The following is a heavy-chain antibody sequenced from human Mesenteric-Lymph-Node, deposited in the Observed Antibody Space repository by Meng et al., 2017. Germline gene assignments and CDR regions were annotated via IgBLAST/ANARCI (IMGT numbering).Heavy chain of an antibody. D-gene: IGHD3-22*01. CDR1: GYTFTSYY. Sequence: ASVKVSCKASGYTFTSYYMHWVRQAPGQGLEWMGIINPSGGSTSYAQKFQGRVTMTRNTSISTAYMELSSLRSEDTAVYYCARRYYYDSSGYYADYWGQGTLVTVSS. V-gene: IGHV1-46*01. J-gene: IGHJ4*02. CDR2: INPSGGST. CDR3: ARRYYYDSSGYYADY.